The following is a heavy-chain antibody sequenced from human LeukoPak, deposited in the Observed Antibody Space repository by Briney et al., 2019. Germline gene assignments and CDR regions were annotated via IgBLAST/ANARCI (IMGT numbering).Heavy chain of an antibody. J-gene: IGHJ6*02. V-gene: IGHV6-1*01. CDR3: ARDLEYSSSYYYYGMDV. D-gene: IGHD6-6*01. Sequence: SQTLSLTCAISGDSVSSNSAAWTWIRQSPSRGLEWLGRAYYRSKWYNDYAVSLKSRITINPDTSKNQFSLQLNSVTPEDTAVYYCARDLEYSSSYYYYGMDVWGQGTTDTVSS. CDR1: GDSVSSNSAA. CDR2: AYYRSKWYN.